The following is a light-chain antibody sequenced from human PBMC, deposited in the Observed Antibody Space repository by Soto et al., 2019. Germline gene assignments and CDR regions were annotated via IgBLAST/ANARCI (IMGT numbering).Light chain of an antibody. Sequence: EIVMTQSPVTLSVSPGERATLSCRASQGIKNYLAWFQQKPGQAPRLLVYGASTRATTIPARFRGSGSGTEFTLSISSLQSEDFAVYYCQQYNSWPRTFGQGTKVETK. CDR3: QQYNSWPRT. CDR2: GAS. V-gene: IGKV3-15*01. CDR1: QGIKNY. J-gene: IGKJ1*01.